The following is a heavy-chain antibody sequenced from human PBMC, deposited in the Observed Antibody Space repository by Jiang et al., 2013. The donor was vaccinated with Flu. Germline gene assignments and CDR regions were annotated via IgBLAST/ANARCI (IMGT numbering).Heavy chain of an antibody. Sequence: KPTQTLTLTCTFSGFSLSTSGVGVGWIRQPPGKALEWLALIYWDGDKRYSPSLKSRLTITKDTSKNQVVLTMTNMDPVDTATYYCAHRYTIFGVVIIPTSDAFDIWGQGTMVTVSS. CDR2: IYWDGDK. CDR1: GFSLSTSGVG. CDR3: AHRYTIFGVVIIPTSDAFDI. J-gene: IGHJ3*02. V-gene: IGHV2-5*02. D-gene: IGHD3-3*01.